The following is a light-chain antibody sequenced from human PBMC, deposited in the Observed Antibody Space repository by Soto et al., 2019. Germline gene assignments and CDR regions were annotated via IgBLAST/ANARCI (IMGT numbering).Light chain of an antibody. J-gene: IGKJ3*01. V-gene: IGKV1-12*01. CDR3: QQANSFPLT. Sequence: DIPMTQSPSFVSASVGDRVTISCRASQAISSWLAWYQQKPGKAPSLLIYSASTLYSGVPSRFSGSGSGTDFTLTISSLQPEDFATYYCQQANSFPLTFGPGTKVDIK. CDR1: QAISSW. CDR2: SAS.